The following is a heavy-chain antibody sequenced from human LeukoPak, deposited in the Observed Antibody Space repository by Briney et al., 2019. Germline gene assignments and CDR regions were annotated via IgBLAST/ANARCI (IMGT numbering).Heavy chain of an antibody. Sequence: GGSLRLSCAASGFTFSSYSMNWVRQAPGKGLEWVSSISTSSIYIYYADSMKGRFTISRDNAKKSLYLQMNSLRAEDTAVYYCATKGGGDLRYYFDYWGQGTLVTVSS. J-gene: IGHJ4*02. CDR3: ATKGGGDLRYYFDY. D-gene: IGHD2-21*02. CDR2: ISTSSIYI. V-gene: IGHV3-21*01. CDR1: GFTFSSYS.